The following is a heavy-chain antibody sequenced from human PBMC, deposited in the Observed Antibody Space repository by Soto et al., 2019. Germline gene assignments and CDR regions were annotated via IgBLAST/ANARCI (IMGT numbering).Heavy chain of an antibody. CDR2: ITPAGDAK. CDR3: ARAFYYSGGNYYDF. Sequence: GGSLRLSCAASGFPFGSYGMHWVRQAPGKGLEYVSAITPAGDAKYYADSVKGRFTISRDNSRNTLYLQMDSLRAEDTALYYCARAFYYSGGNYYDFWGQGTLVTVSS. V-gene: IGHV3-64*02. J-gene: IGHJ4*02. CDR1: GFPFGSYG. D-gene: IGHD2-15*01.